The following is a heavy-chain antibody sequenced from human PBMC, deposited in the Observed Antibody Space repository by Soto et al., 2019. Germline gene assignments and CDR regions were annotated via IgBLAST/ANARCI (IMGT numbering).Heavy chain of an antibody. CDR1: GSTFSSYG. V-gene: IGHV3-30*18. D-gene: IGHD2-8*01. Sequence: LRLSCAASGSTFSSYGMHWVRQAPGKGLEWVTVISYDGSNKYYADSVKGRFTISRDNSKNTLYLQMSSLRPEDTAVYYCAKDRLMGPSGGLDVWGQGTTVTVSS. CDR3: AKDRLMGPSGGLDV. J-gene: IGHJ6*02. CDR2: ISYDGSNK.